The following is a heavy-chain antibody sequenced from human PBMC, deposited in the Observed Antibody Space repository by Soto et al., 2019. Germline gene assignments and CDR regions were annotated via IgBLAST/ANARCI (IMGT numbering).Heavy chain of an antibody. J-gene: IGHJ6*02. D-gene: IGHD2-2*01. Sequence: GASVKVSCKASGYSFNTYAMHWLRQAPGQRLEWMGWVNGGNGNTKYSQKFQGRVTITRDTSASTLYMELSSLRSEDTAVYYCARAPKKYLRPDYYYFYGLDVWGQGTTVTVSS. CDR1: GYSFNTYA. CDR2: VNGGNGNT. V-gene: IGHV1-3*01. CDR3: ARAPKKYLRPDYYYFYGLDV.